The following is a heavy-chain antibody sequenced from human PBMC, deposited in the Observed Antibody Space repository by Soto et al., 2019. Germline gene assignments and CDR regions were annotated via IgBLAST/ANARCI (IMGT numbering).Heavy chain of an antibody. V-gene: IGHV3-23*01. Sequence: PVGSLRLSGAASGFTFSSYAMSWVRQAPGKGLEWVSAISGSGGSTYYADSVKGRFTISRDNSKNTLYLQMNSLRAEDTAVYYCAKAPANIVVVITVPFDYWGQGTLVTVSS. CDR3: AKAPANIVVVITVPFDY. CDR2: ISGSGGST. CDR1: GFTFSSYA. D-gene: IGHD3-22*01. J-gene: IGHJ4*02.